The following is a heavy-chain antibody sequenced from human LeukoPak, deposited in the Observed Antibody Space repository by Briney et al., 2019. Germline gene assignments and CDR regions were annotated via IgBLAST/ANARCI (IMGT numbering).Heavy chain of an antibody. CDR1: GFTFSSYG. D-gene: IGHD4-17*01. V-gene: IGHV3-33*01. CDR3: ARYFWPNDSGDSGSLY. Sequence: PGRSLRLSCAASGFTFSSYGMHWVRQAPGKGLEWVAVIWYDGSNKYYADSVEGRFTISRDNSKNTLYLQMNSLRAEDTAVYYCARYFWPNDSGDSGSLYWGQRPLVPVSS. J-gene: IGHJ4*02. CDR2: IWYDGSNK.